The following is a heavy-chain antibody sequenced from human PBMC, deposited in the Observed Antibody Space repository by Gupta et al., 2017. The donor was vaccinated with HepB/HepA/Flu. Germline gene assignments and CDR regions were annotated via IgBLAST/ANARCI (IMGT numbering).Heavy chain of an antibody. V-gene: IGHV3-23*01. D-gene: IGHD3-3*01. J-gene: IGHJ5*02. CDR2: ISGSGGST. Sequence: EVQLLESGGGLVQPGGSLRLSCAASGFTFSSYAMSWVRQAPGKGLEWVSAISGSGGSTYYADSVKGLFTISRDNSKNTLYLQMNSLRAEDTAVYYCAKMGSHYDFWSGYSWGQGTLVTVSS. CDR3: AKMGSHYDFWSGYS. CDR1: GFTFSSYA.